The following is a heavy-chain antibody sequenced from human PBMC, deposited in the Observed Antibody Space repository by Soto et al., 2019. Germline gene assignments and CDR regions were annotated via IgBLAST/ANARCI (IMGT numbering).Heavy chain of an antibody. CDR2: VNQDGSER. V-gene: IGHV3-7*01. J-gene: IGHJ5*02. D-gene: IGHD2-2*01. Sequence: EVQLVESGGGLVQPGESLRLSCAASGFTFSNFWMSWVRQSPGKGLEWVANVNQDGSERFYVDSVKGRFTSSRDNAKNSLFLQMDHLRAEDTAIYYCVRDGGRDCSSTSCYFVFDPWGQGDLVTVSS. CDR1: GFTFSNFW. CDR3: VRDGGRDCSSTSCYFVFDP.